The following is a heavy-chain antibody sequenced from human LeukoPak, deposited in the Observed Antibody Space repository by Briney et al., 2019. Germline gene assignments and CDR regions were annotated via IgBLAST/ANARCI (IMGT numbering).Heavy chain of an antibody. Sequence: GGSLRLSCAASGFTFSNYWMTWVRQAPGRGLECVANIRQDGSEKYYVDSVKGRFTISRDNAKNSLYLQMNSLRAEDTAVYYCARDYVWGSDRYTDYWGQGTLVTVSS. J-gene: IGHJ4*02. D-gene: IGHD3-16*02. V-gene: IGHV3-7*05. CDR3: ARDYVWGSDRYTDY. CDR1: GFTFSNYW. CDR2: IRQDGSEK.